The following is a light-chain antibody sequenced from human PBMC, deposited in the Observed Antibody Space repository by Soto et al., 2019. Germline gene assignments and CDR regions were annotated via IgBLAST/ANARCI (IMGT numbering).Light chain of an antibody. Sequence: QSALTQPRSVSGSPGQSVTISCTGTSRDVGGYKSVSWYQQYPGKAPKLMIYDVSKGPSGVPDRFSGSKSGNTASLTISGLQAEDEADYYCCSYAGSYTWVFGGGTQLTVL. CDR1: SRDVGGYKS. CDR3: CSYAGSYTWV. V-gene: IGLV2-11*01. CDR2: DVS. J-gene: IGLJ3*02.